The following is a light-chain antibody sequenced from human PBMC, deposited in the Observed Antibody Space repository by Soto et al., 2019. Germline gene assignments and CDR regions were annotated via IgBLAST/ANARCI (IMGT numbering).Light chain of an antibody. CDR2: EVS. CDR3: SSFTSSSTLVG. V-gene: IGLV2-14*01. CDR1: SSDIGGYNY. Sequence: QSVLTQPASVSGSPGQSITISCTGTSSDIGGYNYVSWYQQYPGKALKLMIYEVSNRPSGVSNRFSGSKSGNTASLTISGLQAEDEADYYCSSFTSSSTLVGFGGGTKLTVL. J-gene: IGLJ2*01.